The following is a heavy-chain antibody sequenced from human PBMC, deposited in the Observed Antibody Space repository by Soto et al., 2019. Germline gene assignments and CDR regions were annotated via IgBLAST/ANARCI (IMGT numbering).Heavy chain of an antibody. V-gene: IGHV4-39*01. CDR1: GDSISSNNYY. Sequence: SETLSLTCSVSGDSISSNNYYWGWIRQPPGKALEWIGSIYYSGSTYYNPSLKSRVTISVDTSKNQFSLKLTSVTAADTAVYYCARQGITMIVVVVTDNWFDPWGQGTLVTVSS. J-gene: IGHJ5*02. CDR3: ARQGITMIVVVVTDNWFDP. D-gene: IGHD3-22*01. CDR2: IYYSGST.